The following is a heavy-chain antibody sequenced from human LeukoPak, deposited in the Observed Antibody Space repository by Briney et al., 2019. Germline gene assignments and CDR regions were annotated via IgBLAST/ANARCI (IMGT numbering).Heavy chain of an antibody. D-gene: IGHD3-3*01. CDR3: ARMPDDYWSGYSRPFDY. CDR2: IYYSGST. J-gene: IGHJ4*02. Sequence: PSETLSLTCTVSGGSISSRGYYWGWLRQPPGKGLEWLGIIYYSGSTYYNPSLRSRVTISEDTSKNQFSLKLSSVTAADTAVYYCARMPDDYWSGYSRPFDYWGQGTLVTVSS. V-gene: IGHV4-39*07. CDR1: GGSISSRGYY.